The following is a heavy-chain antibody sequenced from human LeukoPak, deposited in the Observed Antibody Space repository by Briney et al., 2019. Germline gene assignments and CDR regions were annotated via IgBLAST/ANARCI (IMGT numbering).Heavy chain of an antibody. Sequence: PGGSLRLSCAASGFTFSSYAMSWVRQAPGKGLEWVSAISGSGGSTYYADSVKGRFTISRDNPKNTLYLQMNSLRAEDTAVYYCAKEGPRTDIVVVPAAIRWYFDLWGRGTLVTVSS. CDR1: GFTFSSYA. CDR2: ISGSGGST. D-gene: IGHD2-2*01. CDR3: AKEGPRTDIVVVPAAIRWYFDL. V-gene: IGHV3-23*01. J-gene: IGHJ2*01.